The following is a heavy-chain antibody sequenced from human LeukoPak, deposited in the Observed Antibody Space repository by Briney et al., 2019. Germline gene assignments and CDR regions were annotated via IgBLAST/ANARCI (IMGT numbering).Heavy chain of an antibody. Sequence: ASVKVSCKASGYTFTGYYMHWVRQAPGQGLEWMGWINPNSGGTNYAQKFQGRVTMTRDTSISTAYMELSRLRSDDTAVYYCGRVDIVLMVYVGWGQGTLVTVSS. CDR3: GRVDIVLMVYVG. V-gene: IGHV1-2*02. CDR2: INPNSGGT. CDR1: GYTFTGYY. D-gene: IGHD2-8*01. J-gene: IGHJ4*02.